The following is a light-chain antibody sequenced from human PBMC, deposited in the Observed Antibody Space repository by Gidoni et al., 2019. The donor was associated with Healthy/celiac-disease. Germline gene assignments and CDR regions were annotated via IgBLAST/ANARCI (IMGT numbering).Light chain of an antibody. CDR1: SSDVGGYNY. CDR2: DVS. Sequence: QSALTQPASVPGSPGPSTTISCTGTSSDVGGYNYVSWYQQHPGKAPKLMIYDVSNRPSGVSNRFSGSKSGNTDSLTISGLQAEDEADYYCSSYTSSSTLNVVFGGGTKLTVL. J-gene: IGLJ2*01. CDR3: SSYTSSSTLNVV. V-gene: IGLV2-14*01.